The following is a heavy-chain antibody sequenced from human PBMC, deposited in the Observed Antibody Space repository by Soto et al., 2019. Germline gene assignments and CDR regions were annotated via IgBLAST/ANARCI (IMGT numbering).Heavy chain of an antibody. V-gene: IGHV4-59*01. CDR3: ARYNSYAIDY. CDR2: IHYSGTT. CDR1: GTSISSYY. D-gene: IGHD2-8*01. J-gene: IGHJ4*02. Sequence: VQLQESGPGLVKPSETLSLTCTVSGTSISSYYWSWIRQPPGKGLESIANIHYSGTTNYNPSLAPRVTLSVDTSKNQFSLKMPSVTAADRAMYFFARYNSYAIDYWGRGTLVTVSS.